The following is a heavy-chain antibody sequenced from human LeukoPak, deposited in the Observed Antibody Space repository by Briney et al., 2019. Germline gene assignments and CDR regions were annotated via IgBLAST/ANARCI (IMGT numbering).Heavy chain of an antibody. CDR1: GGSISSSSYY. V-gene: IGHV4-39*07. J-gene: IGHJ4*02. D-gene: IGHD1-1*01. CDR3: ARSVDETTYYFDY. Sequence: SETLSLTCTVSGGSISSSSYYWGWIRQPPGKGLEWIGSIYYSGSTYYNPSLKSRVTISVDTSKNQFSPKLSSVTAADTAVYYCARSVDETTYYFDYWGQGTLVTVSS. CDR2: IYYSGST.